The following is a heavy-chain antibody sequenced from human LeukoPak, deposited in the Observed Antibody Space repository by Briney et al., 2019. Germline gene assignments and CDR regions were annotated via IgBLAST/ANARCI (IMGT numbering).Heavy chain of an antibody. D-gene: IGHD4-23*01. CDR3: ARQAYGGKGFSYYFDY. CDR1: GITFDDYG. CDR2: INWNGGST. Sequence: TGGSLRLSCAASGITFDDYGMSWVRQAPGKGLECVSGINWNGGSTGYADSVKGRFTISRDNAKNSLYLQMNSLRAEDTAVYYCARQAYGGKGFSYYFDYWGQGTLVTVSS. V-gene: IGHV3-20*04. J-gene: IGHJ4*02.